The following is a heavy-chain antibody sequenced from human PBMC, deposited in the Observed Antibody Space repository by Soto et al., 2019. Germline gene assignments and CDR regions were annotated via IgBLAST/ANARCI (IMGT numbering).Heavy chain of an antibody. V-gene: IGHV4-39*01. CDR2: VYYTGTT. CDR3: ARNWNIALVPAAYFHS. CDR1: NFSVLTSIYY. D-gene: IGHD2-2*01. Sequence: SETLSLTCTVSNFSVLTSIYYWAWIRQPPGKGLEWVGTVYYTGTTYYNPSLQSRVTISIDTSKNQFSLNLNSVTAADTAVYYCARNWNIALVPAAYFHSRGQGTLLTVSS. J-gene: IGHJ4*02.